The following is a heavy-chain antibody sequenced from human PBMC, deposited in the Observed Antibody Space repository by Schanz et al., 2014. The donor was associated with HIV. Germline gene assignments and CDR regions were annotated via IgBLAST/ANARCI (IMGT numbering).Heavy chain of an antibody. Sequence: EVQLLESGGDLVQPGKSLTLSCAASGFTFSSYAMTWVRQAPGKGLEWVSAISGGGGKTFYADSVKGRFTIFRDNSKNTLYLQMNSLTVEDTAIYYCARDCLGGCPADNWGQGTLVTVSS. J-gene: IGHJ4*02. CDR1: GFTFSSYA. V-gene: IGHV3-23*01. CDR3: ARDCLGGCPADN. CDR2: ISGGGGKT. D-gene: IGHD2-15*01.